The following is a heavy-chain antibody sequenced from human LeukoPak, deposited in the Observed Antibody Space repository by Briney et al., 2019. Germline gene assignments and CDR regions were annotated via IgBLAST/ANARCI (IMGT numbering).Heavy chain of an antibody. J-gene: IGHJ5*02. D-gene: IGHD3-22*01. CDR1: GYTFTSYG. Sequence: ASVKVSCKASGYTFTSYGISWVRQAPGQGLEWMGWISAYNGNTNYAQKLQGRVTMTTDTSTSTAYMELRSLRSDDTAVYHCAREDYYDSSLPFDPWGQGTLVTVSS. CDR2: ISAYNGNT. V-gene: IGHV1-18*01. CDR3: AREDYYDSSLPFDP.